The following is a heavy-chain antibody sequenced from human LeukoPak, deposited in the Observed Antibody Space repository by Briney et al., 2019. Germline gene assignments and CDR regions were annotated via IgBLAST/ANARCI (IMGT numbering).Heavy chain of an antibody. D-gene: IGHD2-2*01. Sequence: GGSLRLSCAASGFIFNDHAMHWVRQAPGKGLEWVSGISWNSGSIGYADSVKGRFTISRDNAKNSLYLQMNSLRAEDTALYYCAKDLGVVVPAALDYWGQGTLVTVSS. CDR3: AKDLGVVVPAALDY. V-gene: IGHV3-9*01. J-gene: IGHJ4*02. CDR2: ISWNSGSI. CDR1: GFIFNDHA.